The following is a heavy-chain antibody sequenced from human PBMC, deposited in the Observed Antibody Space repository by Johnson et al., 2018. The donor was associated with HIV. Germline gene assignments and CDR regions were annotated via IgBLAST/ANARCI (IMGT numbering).Heavy chain of an antibody. J-gene: IGHJ3*02. CDR3: AAGLRYDSSGYYPVGAFDI. CDR1: GFTFSSYA. D-gene: IGHD3-22*01. CDR2: ISGSGGST. V-gene: IGHV3-23*04. Sequence: VQLVESGGGLVQPGGSLRLSCAASGFTFSSYAMSWVRQAPGKGLEWVSAISGSGGSTYYADAVKGRFTISRDNSKNTLYLQLNSRRAEDTAVYYCAAGLRYDSSGYYPVGAFDIWGQGTMVTVSS.